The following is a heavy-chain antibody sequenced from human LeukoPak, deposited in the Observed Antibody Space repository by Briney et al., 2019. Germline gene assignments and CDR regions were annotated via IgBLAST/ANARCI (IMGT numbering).Heavy chain of an antibody. D-gene: IGHD3-22*01. V-gene: IGHV4-30-4*01. CDR2: IYYSGST. Sequence: SETLSLTCTVSGGSISSGDYYWSWIRQPPGKGLEWIGYIYYSGSTYYNTSLKSRVTISVDTSKNQISLKLSSVTAADTAVYYCAREAIDSSGYFDYWGQGTLVTVSS. CDR3: AREAIDSSGYFDY. J-gene: IGHJ4*02. CDR1: GGSISSGDYY.